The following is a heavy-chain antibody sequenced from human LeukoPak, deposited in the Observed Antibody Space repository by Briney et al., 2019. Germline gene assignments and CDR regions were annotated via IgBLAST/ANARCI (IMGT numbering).Heavy chain of an antibody. J-gene: IGHJ4*02. D-gene: IGHD5-18*01. CDR2: IFHSGST. V-gene: IGHV4-59*11. CDR1: GGSNKSHF. CDR3: AGQDTAMALDY. Sequence: SETLSLTCTVSGGSNKSHFWSWVRQPPGKRLEWIGYIFHSGSTNYNPSLKSRVTISVDTSKNQFSLKLSSVTAADTAVYYCAGQDTAMALDYWGQGTLVTVSS.